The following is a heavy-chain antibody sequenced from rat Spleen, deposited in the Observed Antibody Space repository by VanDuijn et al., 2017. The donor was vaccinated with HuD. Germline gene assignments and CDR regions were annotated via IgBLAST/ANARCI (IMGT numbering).Heavy chain of an antibody. D-gene: IGHD1-7*01. Sequence: EVQLVESDGGLVQPGGSLRLSCTTSGFTFRNYDMAWVRQAPTKGLEWVASIGYDGSSTYYRDSVKGRFTISRDDAKSTLYLQMDSLRSEDTATYYCTTVGNYFNYWGQGVMVTVSS. CDR3: TTVGNYFNY. CDR1: GFTFRNYD. V-gene: IGHV5-20*01. J-gene: IGHJ2*01. CDR2: IGYDGSST.